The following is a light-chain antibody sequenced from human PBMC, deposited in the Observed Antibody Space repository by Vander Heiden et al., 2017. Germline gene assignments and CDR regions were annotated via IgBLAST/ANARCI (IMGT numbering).Light chain of an antibody. Sequence: AIRMTQSPSSLSASTGDRVTITCRASQGISSYLAWYQQKPGKAPKLLIYAASTLQSGVPSRFSGSASGTDFTLTISCLQSEDFATYYCQQDYSYAQSFGHGTKVDIK. CDR3: QQDYSYAQS. J-gene: IGKJ3*01. CDR2: AAS. CDR1: QGISSY. V-gene: IGKV1-8*01.